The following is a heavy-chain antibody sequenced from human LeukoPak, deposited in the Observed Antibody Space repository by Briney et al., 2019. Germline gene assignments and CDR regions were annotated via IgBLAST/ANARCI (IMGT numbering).Heavy chain of an antibody. CDR3: VKDSTTRASNLPDY. Sequence: PGGSLRLSCEASGFTFNNSGMDWVRQAPGKGLEWVAVIWHDGDTKFYADSVKGRFTISRDKSKNTLYLEMNSLRAEDTAVDYCVKDSTTRASNLPDYWGQGTLVTVSS. CDR2: IWHDGDTK. D-gene: IGHD1/OR15-1a*01. CDR1: GFTFNNSG. J-gene: IGHJ4*02. V-gene: IGHV3-33*03.